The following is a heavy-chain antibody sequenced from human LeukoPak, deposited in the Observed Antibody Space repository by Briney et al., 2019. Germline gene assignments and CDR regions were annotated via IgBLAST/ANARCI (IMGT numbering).Heavy chain of an antibody. V-gene: IGHV3-23*01. D-gene: IGHD5-18*01. CDR1: GFTFDTYG. J-gene: IGHJ1*01. CDR2: ISGAGSNT. Sequence: GGSLRLSCAASGFTFDTYGMSWVRQAPGKGLEWVSAISGAGSNTYYADPVKGRFTISRDNSKTTVSLQMNSLRVDDTAVYYCAKGGHSYGPLHRNWGQGTLVIVSS. CDR3: AKGGHSYGPLHRN.